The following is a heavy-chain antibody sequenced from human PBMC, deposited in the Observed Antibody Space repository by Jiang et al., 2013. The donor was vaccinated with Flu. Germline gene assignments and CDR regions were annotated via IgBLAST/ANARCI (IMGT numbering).Heavy chain of an antibody. CDR2: ISYDGSNK. D-gene: IGHD5-18*01. J-gene: IGHJ6*02. CDR3: ARDRWIQLWSGFYGMDV. V-gene: IGHV3-30-3*01. Sequence: QLVESGGGVVQPGRSLRLSCAASGFTFSSYAMHWVRQAPGKGLEWVAVISYDGSNKYYADSVKGRFTISRDNSKNTLYLQMNSLRAEDTAVYYCARDRWIQLWSGFYGMDVWGQGTTVTVSS. CDR1: GFTFSSYA.